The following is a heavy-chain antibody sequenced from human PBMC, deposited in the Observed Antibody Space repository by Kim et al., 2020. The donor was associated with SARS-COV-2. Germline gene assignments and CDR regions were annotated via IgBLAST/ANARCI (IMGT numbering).Heavy chain of an antibody. J-gene: IGHJ5*02. CDR1: GGSISSSSYY. CDR3: ARPVDYDILTGAGEGIAGWFDP. Sequence: SETLSLTCTVSGGSISSSSYYWGWIRQPPGKGLEWIGSIYYSGSTYYNPSLKSRVTISVDTSKNQFSLKLSSVTAADTAVYYCARPVDYDILTGAGEGIAGWFDPWGQGTLVTVSS. D-gene: IGHD3-9*01. V-gene: IGHV4-39*01. CDR2: IYYSGST.